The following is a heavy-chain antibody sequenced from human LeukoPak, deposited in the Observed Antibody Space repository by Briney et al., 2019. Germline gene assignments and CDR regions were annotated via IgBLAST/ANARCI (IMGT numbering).Heavy chain of an antibody. CDR3: ARTSTSFDD. Sequence: SGTLALTCTVSGGSISSYYWSWIRQPPGKGLEWIGYISYSGSTNYNPSLKSRVTISVDMSKNQFSLDLSSVTAADTAVYYCARTSTSFDDWGQGTLVTVSS. J-gene: IGHJ4*02. CDR1: GGSISSYY. V-gene: IGHV4-59*01. D-gene: IGHD2-2*01. CDR2: ISYSGST.